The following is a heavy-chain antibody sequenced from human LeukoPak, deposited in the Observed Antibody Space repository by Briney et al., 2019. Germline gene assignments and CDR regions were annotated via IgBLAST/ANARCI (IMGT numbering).Heavy chain of an antibody. CDR3: KSGGAAPGRFDY. CDR2: IKHDGSEQ. J-gene: IGHJ4*02. Sequence: GGSLRLSCAASGFTFTSYWMSWMRQAPGKGLQWVANIKHDGSEQYYVDSVKGRFTISGDNAKNSLYLQMNSLGVEDTAVYYCKSGGAAPGRFDYWGQGVLVTVSS. D-gene: IGHD6-13*01. CDR1: GFTFTSYW. V-gene: IGHV3-7*01.